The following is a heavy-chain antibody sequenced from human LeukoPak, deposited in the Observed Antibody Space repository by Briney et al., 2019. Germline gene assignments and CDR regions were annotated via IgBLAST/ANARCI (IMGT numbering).Heavy chain of an antibody. CDR3: ARGLGYYYDSSGYPH. CDR2: MNPNSGGT. Sequence: ASVKVPCKASGYTFTGYYMHWVRQAPGQGLEWMGWMNPNSGGTNYAQKFQGRVTMTGDTSISTAYMELSRLRSADTAVYYCARGLGYYYDSSGYPHWGQGTLVTVSS. J-gene: IGHJ4*02. CDR1: GYTFTGYY. V-gene: IGHV1-2*02. D-gene: IGHD3-22*01.